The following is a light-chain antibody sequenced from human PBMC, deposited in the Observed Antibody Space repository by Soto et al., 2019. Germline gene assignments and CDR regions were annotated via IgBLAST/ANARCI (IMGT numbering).Light chain of an antibody. CDR3: CSYAGSYTGV. CDR2: DVS. CDR1: SSDVGGYNY. J-gene: IGLJ2*01. V-gene: IGLV2-11*01. Sequence: ALTQPRSVSGSPGQSVTISCTGTSSDVGGYNYVSWYQQHPGKAPKLMIYDVSKRPSGVPDRFSGSKSGNTASLTISGLQAEDEADYYCCSYAGSYTGVFGGGTKLTVL.